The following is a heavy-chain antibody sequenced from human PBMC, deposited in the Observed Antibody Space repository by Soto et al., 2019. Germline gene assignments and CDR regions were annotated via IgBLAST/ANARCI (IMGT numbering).Heavy chain of an antibody. Sequence: QVQLVQSGAEVKKPGSSVKVSCKASEDTFVSYAITWVRQAPGQGLEWMGGVVPILGSTNYAQKFQGRVTFTADKSTNTAYMELSSLRSEDTAMYYCARGEPFILVLALWGQGTMVIVSS. CDR1: EDTFVSYA. CDR2: VVPILGST. V-gene: IGHV1-69*06. CDR3: ARGEPFILVLAL. J-gene: IGHJ3*01. D-gene: IGHD1-26*01.